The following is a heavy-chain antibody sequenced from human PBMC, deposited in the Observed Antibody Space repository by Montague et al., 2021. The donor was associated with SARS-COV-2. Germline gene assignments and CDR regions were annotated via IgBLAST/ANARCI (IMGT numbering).Heavy chain of an antibody. CDR3: ARGAPGY. V-gene: IGHV4-34*01. CDR1: GGSFSDYH. J-gene: IGHJ4*02. CDR2: INYGGST. Sequence: SETLSLTCAVYGGSFSDYHWTWIRQSPGGGLEWIGQINYGGSTKYNPSLRRGVTISIDTSKNRFSLKLTSVTAADTAVYYCARGAPGYWGQGTLVTVSS. D-gene: IGHD1-1*01.